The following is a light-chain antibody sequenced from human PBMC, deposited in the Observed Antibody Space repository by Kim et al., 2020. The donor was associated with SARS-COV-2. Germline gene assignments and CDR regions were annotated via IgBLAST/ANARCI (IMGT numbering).Light chain of an antibody. CDR2: CAS. CDR1: QGIRNY. V-gene: IGKV1-6*01. Sequence: SASVGDRVTITCRASQGIRNYLGVYQQKRGKAPRVLIYCASSLQSGVPSRFSGSGCGTDFSLTISSLQPEGFATYYCLQDYDYPHTFGQGTKLEI. CDR3: LQDYDYPHT. J-gene: IGKJ2*01.